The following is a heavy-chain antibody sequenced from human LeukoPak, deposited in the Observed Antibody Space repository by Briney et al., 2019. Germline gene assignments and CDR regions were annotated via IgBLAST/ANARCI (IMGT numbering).Heavy chain of an antibody. V-gene: IGHV3-9*01. CDR3: VAVPETDFWIGFYLDY. CDR1: GFTFDDYA. Sequence: PGGSLRLSCVASGFTFDDYAMHWVRQAPGKGLEWVSGITWYSENIDYADSVKGRFTISRDNAKNSLYLQMNSLRSEDTALYFCVAVPETDFWIGFYLDYWGQGTLVTVSS. J-gene: IGHJ4*02. D-gene: IGHD3-3*01. CDR2: ITWYSENI.